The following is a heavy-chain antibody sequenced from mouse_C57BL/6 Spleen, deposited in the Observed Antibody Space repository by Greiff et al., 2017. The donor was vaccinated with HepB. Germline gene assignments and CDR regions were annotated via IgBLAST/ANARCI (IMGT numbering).Heavy chain of an antibody. Sequence: QVQLQQPGTELVKPGASVKLSCKASGYTFTSYWMHWVKQRPGQGLEWIRNINPSNGGTNYNEKFKSKATLTVDKSSSTAYMQLSSLTSEDSAVYYCARSSQYYGSSYGAMDYWGQGTSVTVSS. D-gene: IGHD1-1*01. V-gene: IGHV1-53*01. CDR1: GYTFTSYW. J-gene: IGHJ4*01. CDR3: ARSSQYYGSSYGAMDY. CDR2: INPSNGGT.